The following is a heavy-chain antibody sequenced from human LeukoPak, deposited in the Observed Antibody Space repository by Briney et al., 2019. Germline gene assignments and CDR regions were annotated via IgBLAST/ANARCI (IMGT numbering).Heavy chain of an antibody. V-gene: IGHV3-48*01. J-gene: IGHJ4*02. CDR3: AKLVRGYYYDSSGYY. Sequence: GGSLRLSCAASGFTFSSYSMNWVRQAPGKGLEWVSYISSSSSTIYYADSVKGRFTISRDNAKNSLYLQMNSLRAEDTAVYYCAKLVRGYYYDSSGYYWGQGTLVTVSS. D-gene: IGHD3-22*01. CDR1: GFTFSSYS. CDR2: ISSSSSTI.